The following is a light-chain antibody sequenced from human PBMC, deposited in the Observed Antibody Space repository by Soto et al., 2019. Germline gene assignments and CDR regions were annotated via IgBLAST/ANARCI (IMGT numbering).Light chain of an antibody. J-gene: IGKJ4*01. Sequence: EIVLTQSPATLSLSPGERAALSCRASQSVSNLLAWYQQKPGQAPRLLIYAASNRATGIPARFSGSGSGTDFTLSVTRLEPEDFAVYYCHQYAVSPLTFGGGTTVEIK. CDR2: AAS. CDR1: QSVSNL. CDR3: HQYAVSPLT. V-gene: IGKV3-20*01.